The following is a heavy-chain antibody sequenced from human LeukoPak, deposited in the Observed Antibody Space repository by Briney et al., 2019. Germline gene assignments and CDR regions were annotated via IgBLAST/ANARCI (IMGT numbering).Heavy chain of an antibody. J-gene: IGHJ5*02. Sequence: ASVKVSCKASGGTFSSYAISWVRQAPGQGLEWMGWINPNSGGTNYAQKFQGRVTMTRDTSISTAYMELSRLRSDDTAVYYCAPLLGYCSSTSCYRSWFDPWGQGTLVTVSS. CDR3: APLLGYCSSTSCYRSWFDP. CDR2: INPNSGGT. V-gene: IGHV1-2*02. D-gene: IGHD2-2*02. CDR1: GGTFSSYA.